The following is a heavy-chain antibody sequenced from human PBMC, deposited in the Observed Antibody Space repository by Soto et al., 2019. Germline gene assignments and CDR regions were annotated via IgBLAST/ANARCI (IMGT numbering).Heavy chain of an antibody. J-gene: IGHJ6*02. CDR2: IWYDGSNK. CDR3: ARGIAVAGFLKSYYYYYGMDV. Sequence: QVQLVESGGGVVQPGRSLRLSCAASGFAFSSYGMHWVRQAPGKGLEWVAVIWYDGSNKYYADSVKGRFTISRDNSKNTLYLQMNSLRAEDTAVYYCARGIAVAGFLKSYYYYYGMDVWGQGTTVTVSS. V-gene: IGHV3-33*01. D-gene: IGHD6-19*01. CDR1: GFAFSSYG.